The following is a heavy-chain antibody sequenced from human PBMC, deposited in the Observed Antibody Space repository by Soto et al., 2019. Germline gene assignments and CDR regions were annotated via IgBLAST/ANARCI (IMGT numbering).Heavy chain of an antibody. CDR1: GFSFNEHT. CDR2: ISWDGCDK. J-gene: IGHJ4*02. D-gene: IGHD3-10*01. Sequence: GGSLRLSCAASGFSFNEHTMHWVRQVPGKGLEWVSFISWDGCDKYYTDSVKGRFTISRDNSKNSLYLQMNSLKAEDTALYYCARDSPMANFDYWGQGTLVTVSS. V-gene: IGHV3-43*01. CDR3: ARDSPMANFDY.